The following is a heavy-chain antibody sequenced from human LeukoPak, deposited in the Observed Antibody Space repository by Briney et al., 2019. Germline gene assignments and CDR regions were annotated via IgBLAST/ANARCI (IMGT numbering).Heavy chain of an antibody. CDR3: GGSPAYYNRDV. D-gene: IGHD3-16*01. Sequence: GGSLRLSCAASGLTFRNHAIHWVRQAPGKGLEWVTVISHDGGNDYYRDSVKGRFTISRDNSRNTVFLQMNSLRPGDTAVYYCGGSPAYYNRDVGGKGPTFPVSS. CDR1: GLTFRNHA. CDR2: ISHDGGND. J-gene: IGHJ6*03. V-gene: IGHV3-30*04.